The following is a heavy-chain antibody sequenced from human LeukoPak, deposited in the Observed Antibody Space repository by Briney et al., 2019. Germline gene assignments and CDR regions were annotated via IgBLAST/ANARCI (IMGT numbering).Heavy chain of an antibody. J-gene: IGHJ4*02. D-gene: IGHD1-26*01. CDR1: GFTFSSHG. CDR3: AKDGLKVGAPRSFDY. CDR2: ISGSGGST. Sequence: PGGTLRLSCAASGFTFSSHGMNWVRQAPGKGLEWVSGISGSGGSTYYADSVKGRFTISRDNSKNTLYLQMNSLRAEDTAVYYCAKDGLKVGAPRSFDYWGQGTLVTVSS. V-gene: IGHV3-23*01.